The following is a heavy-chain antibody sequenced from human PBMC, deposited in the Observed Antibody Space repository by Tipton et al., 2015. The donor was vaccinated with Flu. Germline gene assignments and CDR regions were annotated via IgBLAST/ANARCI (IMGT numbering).Heavy chain of an antibody. CDR1: GGSISSGSYY. CDR2: IYTSGRT. D-gene: IGHD3-10*01. V-gene: IGHV4-61*02. J-gene: IGHJ1*01. CDR3: AREADYYGSGFKYFQH. Sequence: TLSITCTVSGGSISSGSYYWSWIRQPAGKGLEWIGRIYTSGRTNYNPSLKSRVTISVDTSKNQFSLKLSSVTAADTAVYYCAREADYYGSGFKYFQHWGQGTLVTVSS.